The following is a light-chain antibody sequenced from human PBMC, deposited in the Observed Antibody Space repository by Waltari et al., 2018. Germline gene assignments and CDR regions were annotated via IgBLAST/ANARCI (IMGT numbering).Light chain of an antibody. CDR3: QQYNDWPPT. CDR2: GAS. CDR1: QRFGSN. J-gene: IGKJ4*01. Sequence: EIVMTQSPATLSVSVGERATLSCRASQRFGSNLAWYQLKPGQAPRLLLSGASTRATGIPARFSGSGSGTEFNLTISSLQSEDFAVYYCQQYNDWPPTFGGGT. V-gene: IGKV3-15*01.